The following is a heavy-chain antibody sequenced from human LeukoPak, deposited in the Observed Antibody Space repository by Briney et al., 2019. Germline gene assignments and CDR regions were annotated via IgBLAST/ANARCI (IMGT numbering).Heavy chain of an antibody. J-gene: IGHJ4*02. D-gene: IGHD3-10*01. CDR2: IYWDDDK. V-gene: IGHV2-5*02. Sequence: SGPTLVKPTQTLTLTRIFSGFSLGTSGVGVGWIRQPPGKALEWLALIYWDDDKSYSPSLKSRLTITKDTSKNQVVLTVTNMDPVDTATYYCAHTYHYYGSGSYLDYWGQGTLVTVSS. CDR1: GFSLGTSGVG. CDR3: AHTYHYYGSGSYLDY.